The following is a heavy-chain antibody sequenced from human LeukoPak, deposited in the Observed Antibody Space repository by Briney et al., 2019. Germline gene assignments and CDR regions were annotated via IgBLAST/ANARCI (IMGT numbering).Heavy chain of an antibody. Sequence: SETLSLTCTVSGGSISSSSYYWGWIRQPPGKGLEWIGSIYYSGSTYYNPSLKSRVTISVDTSKNQFSLKLSSVTAADTAVYYCARDAMIVVDYFDHWGQGTLVTVSS. D-gene: IGHD3-22*01. CDR2: IYYSGST. V-gene: IGHV4-39*02. CDR3: ARDAMIVVDYFDH. J-gene: IGHJ4*02. CDR1: GGSISSSSYY.